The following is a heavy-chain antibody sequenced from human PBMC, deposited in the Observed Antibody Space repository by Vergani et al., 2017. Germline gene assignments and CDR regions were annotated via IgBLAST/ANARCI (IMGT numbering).Heavy chain of an antibody. D-gene: IGHD5-12*01. Sequence: EVQLVESGGGLVQPGGSLRLSCAASGFTVSSNYMSWVRQAPGQGLEWVSVIYSGGSTYYADSVKGRFTISRHNSKNTLYLQMNSLRAEDTAVYYCARDRVDIVATTTYYYYYYGMDVWGQGTTVTVSS. J-gene: IGHJ6*02. CDR2: IYSGGST. V-gene: IGHV3-53*04. CDR1: GFTVSSNY. CDR3: ARDRVDIVATTTYYYYYYGMDV.